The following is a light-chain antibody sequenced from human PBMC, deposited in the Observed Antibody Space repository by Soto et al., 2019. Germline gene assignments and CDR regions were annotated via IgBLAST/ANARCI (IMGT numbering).Light chain of an antibody. J-gene: IGKJ1*01. CDR2: DAS. CDR1: RSISNW. Sequence: DTQMTQSPSTVSASLGDRVTITCRASRSISNWVAWYQQKPGKAPKLLISDASDLERGVPSRFSGTGSGTEFTLTISSLQPDDFATYYCQQYNSYSWTFGQGTKVDIK. CDR3: QQYNSYSWT. V-gene: IGKV1-5*01.